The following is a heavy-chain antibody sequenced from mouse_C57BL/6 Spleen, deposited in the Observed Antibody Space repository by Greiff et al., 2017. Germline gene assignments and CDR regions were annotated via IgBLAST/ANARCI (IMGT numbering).Heavy chain of an antibody. CDR1: GFTFNTYA. V-gene: IGHV10-3*01. Sequence: EVNVVESGGGLVQPKGSLKLSCAASGFTFNTYAMHWVRQAPGKGLEWVARIRSKSSNYATSYADSVKDRFTISRDDSQSMLYLQMNNLKTEDTAMYYCVREGNWDYFDYWGQSTTLTVSS. CDR2: IRSKSSNYAT. J-gene: IGHJ2*01. D-gene: IGHD4-1*01. CDR3: VREGNWDYFDY.